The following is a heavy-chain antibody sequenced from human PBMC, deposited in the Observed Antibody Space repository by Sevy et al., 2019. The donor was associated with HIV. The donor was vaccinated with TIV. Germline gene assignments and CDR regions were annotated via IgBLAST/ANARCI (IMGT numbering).Heavy chain of an antibody. D-gene: IGHD5-12*01. CDR1: GFTFSSYG. V-gene: IGHV3-30*02. J-gene: IGHJ3*02. CDR3: AKDSIFKGYVGAFDI. Sequence: GGSLRLSCAASGFTFSSYGMHWVRQAPGKGLEWVAFLRYDGSNKYYADSVKGRFTISRDNSKNTLYLQMNSLGAEDTAVYYCAKDSIFKGYVGAFDIWGQGTMVTVSS. CDR2: LRYDGSNK.